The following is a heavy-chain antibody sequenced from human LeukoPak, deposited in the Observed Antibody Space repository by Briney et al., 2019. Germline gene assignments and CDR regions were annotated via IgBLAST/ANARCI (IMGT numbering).Heavy chain of an antibody. CDR3: AAAAGTRVAPYYFDY. CDR1: GYTFTSYY. V-gene: IGHV1-46*03. CDR2: INPSGGST. D-gene: IGHD6-13*01. Sequence: ASVKVSCKASGYTFTSYYMHWVPQAPGQGLEWMGIINPSGGSTSYAQKFQGRVTMTRDTSTSTVYMELSSLRPEDTAVYYCAAAAGTRVAPYYFDYWGQGTLVTVSS. J-gene: IGHJ4*02.